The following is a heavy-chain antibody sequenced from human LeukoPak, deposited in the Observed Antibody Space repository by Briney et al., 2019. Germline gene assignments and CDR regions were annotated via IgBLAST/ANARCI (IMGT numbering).Heavy chain of an antibody. Sequence: NPSETLSLTCAVYGGSFSGYYWSWIRQPPGKGLEWIGEINHRGSTNYNPSLKSRVTISVDTSKNQFSLKLSSVTAADTAVYYCARRDYDLQPYPRAYYFDYWGQGTLVTVSS. CDR1: GGSFSGYY. CDR3: ARRDYDLQPYPRAYYFDY. CDR2: INHRGST. D-gene: IGHD3-22*01. J-gene: IGHJ4*02. V-gene: IGHV4-34*01.